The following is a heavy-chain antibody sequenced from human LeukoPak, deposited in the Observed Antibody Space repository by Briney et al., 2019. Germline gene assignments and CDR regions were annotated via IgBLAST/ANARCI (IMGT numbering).Heavy chain of an antibody. CDR3: ARVAHAFDI. J-gene: IGHJ3*02. Sequence: SETLSLTCTVSGGSISSGDYCWSWIRQPPGKGLEWIGYIYYSGSTYYTPSLKSRVTISVDTSKNQFSLKPSSVTAADTAVYYCARVAHAFDIWGQGTMVTVSS. V-gene: IGHV4-30-4*01. CDR2: IYYSGST. CDR1: GGSISSGDYC.